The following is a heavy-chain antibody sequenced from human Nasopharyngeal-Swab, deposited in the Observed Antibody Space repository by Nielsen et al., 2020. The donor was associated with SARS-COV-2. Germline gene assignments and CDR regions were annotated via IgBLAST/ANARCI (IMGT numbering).Heavy chain of an antibody. CDR3: ARFNGAGQQLVSWYSYYYYGMDV. CDR1: GGSISSSSYY. Sequence: SETLSLTCTVSGGSISSSSYYWSWIRQPPGKGLEWIGEINHSGSTNYNPSLKSRVIISVDTSKNQFSLKLSSVTAADTAVYYCARFNGAGQQLVSWYSYYYYGMDVWGQGTTVTVSS. D-gene: IGHD6-13*01. CDR2: INHSGST. V-gene: IGHV4-39*07. J-gene: IGHJ6*02.